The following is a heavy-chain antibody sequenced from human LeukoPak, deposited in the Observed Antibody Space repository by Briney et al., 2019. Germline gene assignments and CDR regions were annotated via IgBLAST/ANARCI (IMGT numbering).Heavy chain of an antibody. CDR1: GGSISSSSYY. CDR3: ARLEIAAAGNP. D-gene: IGHD6-13*01. Sequence: SETLCVTCTVSGGSISSSSYYWGWIRQPPGKGLEWIGSIYYSGSTYYNPSLQSRVTISVDTSKNQFSLKLSSVTAADTAVYYCARLEIAAAGNPWGQGTLVTVSS. CDR2: IYYSGST. V-gene: IGHV4-39*01. J-gene: IGHJ5*02.